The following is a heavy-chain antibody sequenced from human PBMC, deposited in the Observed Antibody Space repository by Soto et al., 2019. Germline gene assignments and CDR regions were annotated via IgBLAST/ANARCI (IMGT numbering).Heavy chain of an antibody. CDR1: GDSFSTYA. J-gene: IGHJ4*02. Sequence: QVQLVQSGAQVKKPGSSVKVSCKASGDSFSTYAVSWVRQAPGQGLEWMGKIIPLLRSTTYAQKFRGRVTITADETTSTAYMDLTSLTAEDTAVYYCATDLGIVAVPAAMGFDYWGQGTLVTVSS. CDR2: IIPLLRST. V-gene: IGHV1-69*11. CDR3: ATDLGIVAVPAAMGFDY. D-gene: IGHD2-2*03.